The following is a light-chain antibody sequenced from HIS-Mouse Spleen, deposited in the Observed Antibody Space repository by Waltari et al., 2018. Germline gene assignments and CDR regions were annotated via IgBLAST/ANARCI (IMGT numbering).Light chain of an antibody. CDR2: DVS. CDR3: CSYAGSYTGV. CDR1: SSDVGGFNY. Sequence: QSALTPPRPVSGSPGQSVTISCTGTSSDVGGFNYFSWYQQHPGKAPKLMIYDVSKRPSGVPDRFSGSKSGNTASLTISGLQADDEADYYCCSYAGSYTGVFGTGTKVTVL. J-gene: IGLJ1*01. V-gene: IGLV2-11*01.